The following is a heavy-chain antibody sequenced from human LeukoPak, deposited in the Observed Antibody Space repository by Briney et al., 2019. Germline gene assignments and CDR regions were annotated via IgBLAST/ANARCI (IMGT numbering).Heavy chain of an antibody. CDR3: AGSQVWGSYRADY. Sequence: SETLFLTCTVSGGSISSYYWSWIRQPPGKGLEWIGYIYYSGSTNYNPSLKSRVTISVDTSKNQFSLKLSSVTAADTAVYYCAGSQVWGSYRADYWGQGTLVTVSS. CDR1: GGSISSYY. J-gene: IGHJ4*02. CDR2: IYYSGST. D-gene: IGHD3-16*02. V-gene: IGHV4-59*01.